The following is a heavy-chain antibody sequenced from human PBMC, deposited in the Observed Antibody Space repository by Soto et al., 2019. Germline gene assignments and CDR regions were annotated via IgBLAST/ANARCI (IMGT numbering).Heavy chain of an antibody. V-gene: IGHV6-1*01. Sequence: NQSQTLSLTCAISGDSVSSNSAGWNWIRQSPSRGLEWLGRTYYRSKWYYEYAVSVKSRITINPDTSKNQFSLQLNSVTPEDTAVYYCVRFGSGWNYWGQGSLVTVSS. CDR3: VRFGSGWNY. CDR1: GDSVSSNSAG. CDR2: TYYRSKWYY. D-gene: IGHD6-19*01. J-gene: IGHJ4*02.